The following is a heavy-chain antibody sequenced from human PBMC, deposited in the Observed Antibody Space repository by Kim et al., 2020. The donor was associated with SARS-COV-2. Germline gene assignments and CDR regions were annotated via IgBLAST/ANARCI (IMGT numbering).Heavy chain of an antibody. CDR3: AKDFQYYDISSPDFDY. V-gene: IGHV3-9*01. CDR2: ISWNSGSI. CDR1: GFTFGDYA. Sequence: GGSLRLSCAASGFTFGDYAMHWVRQAPGKGLEWVSGISWNSGSIGYADSVKGRFTIPRDNAKNSLYLQMNSLRAEDTALYYCAKDFQYYDISSPDFDYWGQGTLVTVSS. D-gene: IGHD3-9*01. J-gene: IGHJ4*02.